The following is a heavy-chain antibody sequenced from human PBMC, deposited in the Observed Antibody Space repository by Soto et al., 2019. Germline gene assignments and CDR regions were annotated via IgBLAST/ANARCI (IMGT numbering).Heavy chain of an antibody. D-gene: IGHD5-12*01. V-gene: IGHV1-18*01. CDR3: AREKYGTDIVATNNYYYGMDV. Sequence: GASVKVSCKASGYTFTSYGISWVRQAPGQGLEWMGWISAYNGNTNYAQKLQGRVTMTTDTSTSTAYMELRSLRSDDTAVYYCAREKYGTDIVATNNYYYGMDVWGQGTTVTVSS. CDR2: ISAYNGNT. J-gene: IGHJ6*02. CDR1: GYTFTSYG.